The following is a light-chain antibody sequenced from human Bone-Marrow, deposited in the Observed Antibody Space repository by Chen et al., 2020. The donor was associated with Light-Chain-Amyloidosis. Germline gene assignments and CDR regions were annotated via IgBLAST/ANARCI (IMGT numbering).Light chain of an antibody. CDR2: DDS. Sequence: SYVLTQPSSVSVAPGQTATIACGGNNIGSPSVHWYQQTPGQAPPLVVYDDSDRPSGLPRRLSGSNTGNTAALTISRVEAGDEADYYCQVWDRGSDRPVFGGGTKLTVL. CDR1: NIGSPS. V-gene: IGLV3-21*02. J-gene: IGLJ3*02. CDR3: QVWDRGSDRPV.